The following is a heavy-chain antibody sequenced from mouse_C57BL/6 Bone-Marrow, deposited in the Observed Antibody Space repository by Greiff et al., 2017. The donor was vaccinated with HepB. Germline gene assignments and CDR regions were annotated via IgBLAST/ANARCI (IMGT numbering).Heavy chain of an antibody. D-gene: IGHD1-1*01. CDR2: INPYNGGT. V-gene: IGHV1-19*01. CDR3: APYYYGSSYGV. CDR1: GYTFTDYY. J-gene: IGHJ1*03. Sequence: VQLQQSGPVLVKPGASVKMSCKASGYTFTDYYMNWVKQSHGKSLEWIGVINPYNGGTSYNQKFKGTATLTVDKSSSTAYMELNSLTSEDSAVYYCAPYYYGSSYGVWGTGTTVTVSS.